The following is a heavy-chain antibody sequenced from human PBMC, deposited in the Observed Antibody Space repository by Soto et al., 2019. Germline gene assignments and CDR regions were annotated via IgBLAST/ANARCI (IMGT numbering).Heavy chain of an antibody. CDR2: ISSSGSYT. Sequence: GGSLRLSCAASGSVFYDYYMSWIRQAPGKGLEWISYISSSGSYTNFADSVKGRFTISRDNAKNSLYLHMNSLRVEDTAVYYCVRTKWELRYYFDLWGQGTLVTVSS. D-gene: IGHD1-26*01. CDR3: VRTKWELRYYFDL. J-gene: IGHJ4*02. V-gene: IGHV3-11*06. CDR1: GSVFYDYY.